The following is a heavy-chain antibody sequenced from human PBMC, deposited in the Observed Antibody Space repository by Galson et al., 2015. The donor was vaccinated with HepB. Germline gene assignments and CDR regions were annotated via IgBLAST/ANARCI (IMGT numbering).Heavy chain of an antibody. V-gene: IGHV3-64D*06. D-gene: IGHD6-13*01. CDR3: VPWQQRAWVVDS. CDR2: ISHNGVNT. CDR1: GLTFSNYA. Sequence: SLRLSCAVSGLTFSNYAILWVRQAPGKGLEYISAISHNGVNTYYADSVKGRFTISRDNSKNTLYLEMSSLNTEDTAVYYCVPWQQRAWVVDSWGQGTLVTVSS. J-gene: IGHJ4*02.